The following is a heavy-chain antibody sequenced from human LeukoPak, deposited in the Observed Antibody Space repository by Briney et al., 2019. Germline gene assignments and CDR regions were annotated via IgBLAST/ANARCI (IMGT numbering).Heavy chain of an antibody. V-gene: IGHV3-30-3*01. D-gene: IGHD5-24*01. CDR3: ARAPDGYYLDY. Sequence: PGRSLRLSCAASGFTFSSYAMHWVRQAPGKGLEWVAVIPYDGSNKYYADSVKGRFTISRDNSKNTLYLQMNSLRAEDTAVYYCARAPDGYYLDYWGQGTLVTVSS. CDR2: IPYDGSNK. J-gene: IGHJ4*02. CDR1: GFTFSSYA.